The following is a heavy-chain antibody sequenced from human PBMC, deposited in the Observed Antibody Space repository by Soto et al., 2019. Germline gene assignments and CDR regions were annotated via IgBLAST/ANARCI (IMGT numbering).Heavy chain of an antibody. CDR2: IYYSGST. CDR3: ASGYSYGYVGY. V-gene: IGHV4-59*12. Sequence: SETLSLTCTVSGVSISSYYWSWIRQPPGKGLEWIGYIYYSGSTYYNPSLKSRVTISVDTSKNQFSLKLSSVTAADTAVYYCASGYSYGYVGYWGQGTLVTVSS. CDR1: GVSISSYY. D-gene: IGHD5-18*01. J-gene: IGHJ4*02.